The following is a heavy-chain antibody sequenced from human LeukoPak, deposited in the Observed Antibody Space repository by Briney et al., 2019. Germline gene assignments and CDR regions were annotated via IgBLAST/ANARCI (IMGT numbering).Heavy chain of an antibody. CDR3: ARAYCSDGNCYFDY. D-gene: IGHD2-15*01. J-gene: IGHJ4*02. Sequence: PGGSLRLSCAASAFTFSSYAMHWVRQAPGKGLEWVAVISYDGRNKFYADSVKGRFTISRDNSKNTLYLQMDSLRTEDTAVYYCARAYCSDGNCYFDYWGQGTLVTVSS. CDR2: ISYDGRNK. CDR1: AFTFSSYA. V-gene: IGHV3-30*04.